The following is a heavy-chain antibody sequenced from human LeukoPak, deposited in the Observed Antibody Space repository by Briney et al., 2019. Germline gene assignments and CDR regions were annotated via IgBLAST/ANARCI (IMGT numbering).Heavy chain of an antibody. J-gene: IGHJ4*02. D-gene: IGHD3-9*01. V-gene: IGHV3-30*02. Sequence: GGSLRLSCAASGFTFSSYGMHWVRQAPGKGLEWVAFIRYDGSSKYYADSVKGRFTISRDNSKNTLYLQMNSLRAEDTAVYYCAKEGYYDILTGYYDPYYFDYWGQGTLVTVSS. CDR2: IRYDGSSK. CDR1: GFTFSSYG. CDR3: AKEGYYDILTGYYDPYYFDY.